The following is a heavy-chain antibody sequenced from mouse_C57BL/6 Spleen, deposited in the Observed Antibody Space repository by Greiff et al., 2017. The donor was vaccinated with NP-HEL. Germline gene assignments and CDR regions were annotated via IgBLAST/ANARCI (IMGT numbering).Heavy chain of an antibody. CDR2: IWSDGST. CDR3: ARHRLRQNAMDY. D-gene: IGHD2-4*01. Sequence: VKLVESGPGLVAPSQSLSITCTVSGFSLTSYGVHWVRQPPGKGLEWLVVIWSDGSTTYNSALKSRLSISQDNSKSQVFLKMNSLQTDYTAMYYCARHRLRQNAMDYWGQGTSVTVSS. J-gene: IGHJ4*01. V-gene: IGHV2-6-1*01. CDR1: GFSLTSYG.